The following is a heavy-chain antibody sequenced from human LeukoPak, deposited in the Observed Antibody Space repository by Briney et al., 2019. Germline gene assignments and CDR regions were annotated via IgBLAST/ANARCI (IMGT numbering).Heavy chain of an antibody. CDR1: GFTFSNYV. CDR2: ISGSGGST. Sequence: GGSLRLSCAASGFTFSNYVMSWVRQAPGKGLEWVSAISGSGGSTYYADSVKGRFTISRDNAKNSLYLQMNSLRAEDTALYYCAKDGVPAVAGTLGFDPWGQGTLVTVSS. V-gene: IGHV3-23*01. D-gene: IGHD6-19*01. CDR3: AKDGVPAVAGTLGFDP. J-gene: IGHJ5*02.